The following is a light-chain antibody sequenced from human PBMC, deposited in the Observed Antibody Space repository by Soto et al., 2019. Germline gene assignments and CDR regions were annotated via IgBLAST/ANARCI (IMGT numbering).Light chain of an antibody. Sequence: QSALTQPPSVSGAPGQRVTISCTGSSSNIGAGYDVHWYQQLPGTAPKLLIYGNSNRLSGVPDRFSGSKSGTSASLAITGLQAEDEADYYCQSYDSSLSGWVFGGGTKLTVL. CDR2: GNS. CDR1: SSNIGAGYD. V-gene: IGLV1-40*01. CDR3: QSYDSSLSGWV. J-gene: IGLJ3*02.